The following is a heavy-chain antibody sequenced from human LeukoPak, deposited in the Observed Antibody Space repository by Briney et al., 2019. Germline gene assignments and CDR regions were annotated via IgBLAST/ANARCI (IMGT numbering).Heavy chain of an antibody. V-gene: IGHV4-34*01. Sequence: SETLSLTCAVYGGSFRGYYWNWIRQPPGKGLEWIGEINHSGSTNYNPSLKSRVTISVDTSKNQFSLKLSSVTAADTAVYYCARRSPSSDIVVVPAAIRSTDWFDPWGQGTLVTVSS. J-gene: IGHJ5*02. CDR2: INHSGST. CDR3: ARRSPSSDIVVVPAAIRSTDWFDP. D-gene: IGHD2-2*02. CDR1: GGSFRGYY.